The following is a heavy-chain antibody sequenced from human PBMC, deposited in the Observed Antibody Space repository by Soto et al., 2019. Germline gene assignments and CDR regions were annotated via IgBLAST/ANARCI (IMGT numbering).Heavy chain of an antibody. CDR2: IYYSGST. J-gene: IGHJ4*02. D-gene: IGHD3-22*01. V-gene: IGHV4-30-4*01. CDR1: GGSISSGDYY. Sequence: QVQLQESGPGLVKPSQTLSLTCTVSGGSISSGDYYWNWIRQPPGKGLEWIGYIYYSGSTYYNPSLQSRVIISLDTSKNQASLQLSSVPAADTAVYCCARDSYDSSGGSRDSFDYWGQGTLVTVSS. CDR3: ARDSYDSSGGSRDSFDY.